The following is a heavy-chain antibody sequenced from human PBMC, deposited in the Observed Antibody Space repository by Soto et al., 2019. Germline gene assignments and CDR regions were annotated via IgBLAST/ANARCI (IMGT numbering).Heavy chain of an antibody. Sequence: ESGGGVVQPGRSLRLSCAASGFTFSSYAMHWVRQAPGKGLEWVAVISYDGSNKYYADSVKGRFTISRDNSKNTLYLQMNSLRAEDTAVYYCARGVVTHAFDIWGQGTMVTVSS. J-gene: IGHJ3*02. V-gene: IGHV3-30-3*01. D-gene: IGHD2-21*02. CDR3: ARGVVTHAFDI. CDR2: ISYDGSNK. CDR1: GFTFSSYA.